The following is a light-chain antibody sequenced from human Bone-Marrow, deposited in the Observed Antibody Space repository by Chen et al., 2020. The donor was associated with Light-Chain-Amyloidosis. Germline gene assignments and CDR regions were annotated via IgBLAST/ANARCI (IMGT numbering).Light chain of an antibody. J-gene: IGLJ3*02. V-gene: IGLV3-21*02. CDR3: QVWDRSSDRPV. CDR1: NIGSTS. CDR2: DDS. Sequence: SYVLTQPSSVSVAPVQTATIACGGNNIGSTSVHWYQQTPGQAPLLVVYDDSDRPSGIPERLSGSNSGNTATLTISRVEAGDEADYYCQVWDRSSDRPVFGGGIKLTVL.